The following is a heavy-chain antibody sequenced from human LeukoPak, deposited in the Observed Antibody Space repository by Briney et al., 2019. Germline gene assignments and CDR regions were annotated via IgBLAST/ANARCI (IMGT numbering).Heavy chain of an antibody. CDR3: ADNLSR. CDR1: GFTLSTAS. V-gene: IGHV3-48*04. CDR2: IDRSSNTI. D-gene: IGHD1-1*01. Sequence: GGSLRLSSAASGFTLSTASMNWVRQAPGKGLEWISYIDRSSNTIYYADSVKGRFTISRDSAKNSLYLQMNSLRAEDTAVYFCADNLSRWGQGTLVTVSS. J-gene: IGHJ4*02.